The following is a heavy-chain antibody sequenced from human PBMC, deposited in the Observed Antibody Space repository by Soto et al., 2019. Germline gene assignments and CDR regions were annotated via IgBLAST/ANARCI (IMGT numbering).Heavy chain of an antibody. CDR2: ISYDGSNK. J-gene: IGHJ6*02. Sequence: QVQLVESGGGVVPPGRSLRLSCAASGFTFISYGLHWVRQAPGKGLEWVAVISYDGSNKYYADSVKGRFTISRDDSKNTLYLQMNSLRAEDTAVYYCAKDREYGMDVWCQGTTVTVSS. CDR3: AKDREYGMDV. V-gene: IGHV3-30*18. CDR1: GFTFISYG.